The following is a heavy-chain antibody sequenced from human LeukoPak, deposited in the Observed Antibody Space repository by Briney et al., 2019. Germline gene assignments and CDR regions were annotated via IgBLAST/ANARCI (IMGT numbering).Heavy chain of an antibody. J-gene: IGHJ5*02. V-gene: IGHV4-31*03. CDR2: IYYSGST. CDR1: GVSISSGGYY. Sequence: SETLSLTCTVSGVSISSGGYYWGWIRQHPGKGLEWIGYIYYSGSTYYNPSLKSRVTISVDTSKNQFSLKLSSVTAADTAVYYCARGGDYDILTGYYRFYWFDPWGQGTLVTVSS. CDR3: ARGGDYDILTGYYRFYWFDP. D-gene: IGHD3-9*01.